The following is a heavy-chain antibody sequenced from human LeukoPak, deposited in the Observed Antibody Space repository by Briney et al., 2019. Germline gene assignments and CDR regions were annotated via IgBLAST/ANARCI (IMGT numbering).Heavy chain of an antibody. V-gene: IGHV4-31*03. CDR2: IYYSGST. Sequence: SQTLSLTCTVSGGSISSGGYYWSWLRQHPGKGLEWIVYIYYSGSTYYNPSLKSRVTISVDTSKNQFSLKLSSVTAADTGVYYCARVRETEDGPSGGFDYWGQGTLVTVSS. J-gene: IGHJ4*02. CDR3: ARVRETEDGPSGGFDY. D-gene: IGHD4-23*01. CDR1: GGSISSGGYY.